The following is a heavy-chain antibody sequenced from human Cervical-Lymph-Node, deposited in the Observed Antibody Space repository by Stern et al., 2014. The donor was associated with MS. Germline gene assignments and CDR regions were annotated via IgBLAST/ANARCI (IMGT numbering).Heavy chain of an antibody. CDR3: ARDIPPIITGTTSGMDV. D-gene: IGHD1-20*01. CDR1: GGTFSSYA. V-gene: IGHV1-69*01. J-gene: IGHJ6*02. Sequence: QVQLQQSGAEVKKPGSSVKVSCKASGGTFSSYAISWVRQAPGQGLEWMGGIIPIFGTANYAQKFQGRVTITADESTSTAYMELSSLRSEDTAVYYCARDIPPIITGTTSGMDVWGQGTTVTVSS. CDR2: IIPIFGTA.